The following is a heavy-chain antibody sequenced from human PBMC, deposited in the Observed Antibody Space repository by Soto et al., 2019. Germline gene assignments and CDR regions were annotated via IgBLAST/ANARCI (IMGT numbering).Heavy chain of an antibody. CDR2: INPSGGST. V-gene: IGHV1-46*01. CDR1: GYTFTSYY. Sequence: ASVKVSCKASGYTFTSYYMHWVRQAPGQGLEWMGIINPSGGSTSYAQKFQGRVTMTRDTSTSTVYMELSSLRSEDTAVYYCAREAVMEWLPNPNWFDPRGQGTLVTVSS. D-gene: IGHD3-3*01. CDR3: AREAVMEWLPNPNWFDP. J-gene: IGHJ5*02.